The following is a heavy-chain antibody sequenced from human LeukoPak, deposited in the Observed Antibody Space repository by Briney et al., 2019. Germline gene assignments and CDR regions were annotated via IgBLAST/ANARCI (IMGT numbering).Heavy chain of an antibody. CDR2: ISASGGST. CDR1: GFTFSSSA. CDR3: AKEVPSPLWFGEYDY. Sequence: GGSLRLSCAASGFTFSSSAMSWVRQVPGKGLEWVSGISASGGSTYYADSVKGRFTISRDNSKNTLYLQMNSLRAEDTAVYYCAKEVPSPLWFGEYDYWGQGTLVTVSS. V-gene: IGHV3-23*01. D-gene: IGHD3-10*01. J-gene: IGHJ4*02.